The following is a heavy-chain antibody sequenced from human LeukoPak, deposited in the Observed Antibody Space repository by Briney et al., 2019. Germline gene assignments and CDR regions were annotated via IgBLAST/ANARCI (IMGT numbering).Heavy chain of an antibody. CDR3: ARDSGGNENYFDY. CDR2: IWYDGSNK. J-gene: IGHJ4*02. Sequence: GGSLRLSCAASGFTFSSYGMHWVRQAPGKGLEWVGVIWYDGSNKYYADSVKGRFTISRDNSKNTLYLQMNSLRAEDTAVYYCARDSGGNENYFDYWGQGTLVTVSS. D-gene: IGHD2-15*01. CDR1: GFTFSSYG. V-gene: IGHV3-33*01.